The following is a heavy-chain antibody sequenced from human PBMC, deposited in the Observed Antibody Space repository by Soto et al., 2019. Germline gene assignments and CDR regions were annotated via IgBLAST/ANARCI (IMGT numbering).Heavy chain of an antibody. V-gene: IGHV3-33*01. CDR1: GFTFSSYG. D-gene: IGHD3-3*01. CDR3: AREGFLEWLSKSHYMDV. Sequence: GGSLRLTCAASGFTFSSYGMHWVRQAPGKGLEWVAVIWYDGSNKYYADSVKGRFTISRDNSKNTLYLQMNSLRAEDTAVYYCAREGFLEWLSKSHYMDVWGKGTTVTVSS. CDR2: IWYDGSNK. J-gene: IGHJ6*03.